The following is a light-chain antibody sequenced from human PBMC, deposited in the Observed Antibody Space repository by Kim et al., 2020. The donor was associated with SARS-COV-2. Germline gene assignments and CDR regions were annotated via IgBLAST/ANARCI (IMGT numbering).Light chain of an antibody. CDR1: SSNIGSNT. J-gene: IGLJ3*02. V-gene: IGLV1-44*01. CDR2: SNN. CDR3: AAWDDSLNGWV. Sequence: GQRITISCSGSSSNIGSNTVNWYQQLPGTAPNLLIYSNNQRPSGVPDRFSGSKSGTSASLAISGLQSEDEADYSCAAWDDSLNGWVFGGGTQLTVL.